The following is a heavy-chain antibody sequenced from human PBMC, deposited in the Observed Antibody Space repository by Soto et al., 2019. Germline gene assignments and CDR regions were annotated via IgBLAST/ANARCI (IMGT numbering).Heavy chain of an antibody. Sequence: QVQLVQSGAEVKKPGSSVKVSCKSSGGTLSSYNINWVRQSPGQGLEWMGRIIPILGIANYAKKFQGRVTITADQSTSTAYMELSRLRSEDTGVYYCGNNYGHFDYGGQGTLVTVS. CDR3: GNNYGHFDY. V-gene: IGHV1-69*02. J-gene: IGHJ4*02. CDR2: IIPILGIA. CDR1: GGTLSSYN. D-gene: IGHD5-18*01.